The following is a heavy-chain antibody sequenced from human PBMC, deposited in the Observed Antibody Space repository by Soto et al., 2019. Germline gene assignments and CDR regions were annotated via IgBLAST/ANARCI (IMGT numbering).Heavy chain of an antibody. V-gene: IGHV1-18*01. D-gene: IGHD1-26*01. Sequence: ASVKVSCKASGYTFTSYGISWVRQAPGQGLEWMGWISAYNGDTNYAQKLQGRVTMTRDTSTSTAYMELRSLRSDDTAVYYCARDLVGATTSSYFDYWGQGTLVTVSS. CDR2: ISAYNGDT. CDR1: GYTFTSYG. CDR3: ARDLVGATTSSYFDY. J-gene: IGHJ4*02.